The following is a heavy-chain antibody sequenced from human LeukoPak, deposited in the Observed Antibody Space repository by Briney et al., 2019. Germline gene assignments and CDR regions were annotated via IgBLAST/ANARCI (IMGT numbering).Heavy chain of an antibody. CDR1: GGTFSSYA. CDR2: IIPIFGTA. J-gene: IGHJ4*02. CDR3: ARGRMAGTYVFDY. Sequence: WASVKVSCKASGGTFSSYAISWVRQAPGQGLEWMGGIIPIFGTANYAQKFQGRVTITADESTSTAYMELSSLRSEDTAVYYCARGRMAGTYVFDYWGQGTLVTVSS. D-gene: IGHD6-19*01. V-gene: IGHV1-69*01.